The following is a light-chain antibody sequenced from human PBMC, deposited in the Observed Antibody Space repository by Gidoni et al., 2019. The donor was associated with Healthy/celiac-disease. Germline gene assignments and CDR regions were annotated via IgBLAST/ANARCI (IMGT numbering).Light chain of an antibody. V-gene: IGKV3-20*01. CDR2: GAS. Sequence: EIVFTQSPDTLSLSPGERATLSCRASQSVSSSYLAWYQQKLGQAPRLLIYGASSRATGIPDRFSGSGSGTDFTLTISRLEPEDFAVYYCQQYGSSPTFGPGTKVDIK. CDR1: QSVSSSY. J-gene: IGKJ3*01. CDR3: QQYGSSPT.